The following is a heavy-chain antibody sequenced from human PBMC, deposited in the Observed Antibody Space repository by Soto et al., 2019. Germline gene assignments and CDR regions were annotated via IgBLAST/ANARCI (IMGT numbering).Heavy chain of an antibody. CDR2: INHSGST. CDR3: ASAAITIFGVVTYFDY. D-gene: IGHD3-3*01. J-gene: IGHJ4*02. V-gene: IGHV4-34*01. Sequence: ETLSLTCAVYGGSFSGYYWSWIRQPPGKGLEWIGEINHSGSTNYNPSLKSRVTISVDTSKNQFSLKLSSVTAADTAVYYCASAAITIFGVVTYFDYWGQGTLVTVSS. CDR1: GGSFSGYY.